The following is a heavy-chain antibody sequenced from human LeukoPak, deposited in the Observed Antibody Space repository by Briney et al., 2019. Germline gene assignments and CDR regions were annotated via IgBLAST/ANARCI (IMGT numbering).Heavy chain of an antibody. CDR3: AKDNGYYFDY. CDR1: GFTFHDYA. CDR2: ISWNSGTI. Sequence: PGGSLRLSCAASGFTFHDYAMHWVRQAPGKGLGWVSGISWNSGTIVYADSVKGRFTISRDNAKNSLSLQMNSLRPEDTALYYCAKDNGYYFDYWGQGSLVTVSS. V-gene: IGHV3-9*01. J-gene: IGHJ4*02.